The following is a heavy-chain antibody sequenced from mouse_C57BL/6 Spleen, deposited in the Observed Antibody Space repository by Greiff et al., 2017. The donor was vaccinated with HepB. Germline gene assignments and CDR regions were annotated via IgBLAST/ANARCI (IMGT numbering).Heavy chain of an antibody. D-gene: IGHD2-2*01. CDR1: GFTFSSYA. CDR2: ISDGGSYT. CDR3: ARDGWLRHFDY. V-gene: IGHV5-4*01. J-gene: IGHJ2*01. Sequence: EVQLVESGGGLVKPGGSLKLSCAASGFTFSSYAMSWVRQTPEKRLEWVATISDGGSYTYYPDNVKGRFTISRDNAKNNLYLQMSHLKSEDTAMYYCARDGWLRHFDYWGQGTTLTVSS.